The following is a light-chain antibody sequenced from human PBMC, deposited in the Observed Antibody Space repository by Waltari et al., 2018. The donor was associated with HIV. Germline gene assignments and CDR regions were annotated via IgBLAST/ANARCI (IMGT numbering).Light chain of an antibody. Sequence: AIQMTQSPSSLSASVEDRVTITCRVSQDIRNELGWYQQKPGKAPNLLIHAASHLQDGVPSRFSGSGSGTDFTLTISSLQPEDFATYYCLQDYNYPWTFGQGTKVEIK. CDR2: AAS. J-gene: IGKJ1*01. CDR3: LQDYNYPWT. V-gene: IGKV1-6*01. CDR1: QDIRNE.